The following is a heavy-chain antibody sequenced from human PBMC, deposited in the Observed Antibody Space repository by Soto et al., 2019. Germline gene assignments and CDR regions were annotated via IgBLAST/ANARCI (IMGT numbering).Heavy chain of an antibody. Sequence: LTCAVSGGSISSSNWWSWVRQAPGKGLEWVAVISFDGSSKYYADSVKGRFTISRDNSKNTLYLQMNSLRAEDTAVYCCARVAGIVTREYYFDYWGQGALVTVSS. J-gene: IGHJ4*02. CDR2: ISFDGSSK. CDR1: GGSISSSN. CDR3: ARVAGIVTREYYFDY. D-gene: IGHD2-15*01. V-gene: IGHV3-30-3*01.